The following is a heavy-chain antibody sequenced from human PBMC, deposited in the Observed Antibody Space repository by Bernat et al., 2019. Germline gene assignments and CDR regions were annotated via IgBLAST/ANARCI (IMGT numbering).Heavy chain of an antibody. J-gene: IGHJ4*02. V-gene: IGHV1-3*01. CDR2: INAGNGNT. D-gene: IGHD5-18*01. CDR1: GYTFTSYA. CDR3: ARERGRGYSYGSPSY. Sequence: QVQLVQSGAEVKKPGASVKVSCKASGYTFTSYAMHWVHQAPGQRLEWMGWINAGNGNTKYSQKFQGRVTITRDTSASTAYMELSSLRSEDTAVYYCARERGRGYSYGSPSYWGQGTLVTVSS.